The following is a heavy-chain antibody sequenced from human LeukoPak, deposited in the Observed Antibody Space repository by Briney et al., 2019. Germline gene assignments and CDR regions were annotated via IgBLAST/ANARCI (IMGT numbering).Heavy chain of an antibody. CDR3: ARAAAVSAIPSD. CDR1: GFSFSSYW. V-gene: IGHV3-74*01. Sequence: QPGGSLILSCAASGFSFSSYWMHWVRQAPGKGLMWVSRINSDGSITSYADSVKGRFTISRDNAKNTLYLQMNSLRAEDTGVYYCARAAAVSAIPSDWGQGTLVIISS. J-gene: IGHJ4*02. CDR2: INSDGSIT. D-gene: IGHD2-15*01.